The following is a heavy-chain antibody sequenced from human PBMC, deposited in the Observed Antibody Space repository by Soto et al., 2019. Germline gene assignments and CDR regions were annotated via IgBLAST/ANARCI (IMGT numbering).Heavy chain of an antibody. CDR1: GGTLSNFA. CDR2: IIPVFGKA. D-gene: IGHD4-17*01. V-gene: IGHV1-69*01. Sequence: QLQLVQSGAEVKKPGSSVKVSCKASGGTLSNFAINWVRQAPGQGLEWMGGIIPVFGKAKYAQKFQGRVQFTADESTSTAYMEVNSLTSEDTAVYYCARGSPTTVTTWFDPWDQGTLVTVSS. J-gene: IGHJ5*02. CDR3: ARGSPTTVTTWFDP.